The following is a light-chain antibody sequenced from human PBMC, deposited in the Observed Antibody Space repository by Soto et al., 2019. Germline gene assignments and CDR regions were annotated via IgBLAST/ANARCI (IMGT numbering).Light chain of an antibody. CDR3: AAWDVSLSGPV. CDR2: SNN. Sequence: QSVLTQPPSASGTPGQRVTISCSGSSSNIGSNYVYWYQQRPGTAPKLPIYSNNQRPSGVPDRFSGSKSGTSASLAISGLRSEDEADYYCAAWDVSLSGPVFGTGTKVTVL. V-gene: IGLV1-47*02. J-gene: IGLJ1*01. CDR1: SSNIGSNY.